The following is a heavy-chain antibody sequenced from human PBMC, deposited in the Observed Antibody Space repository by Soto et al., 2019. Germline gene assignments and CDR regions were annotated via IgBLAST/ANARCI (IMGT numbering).Heavy chain of an antibody. V-gene: IGHV5-10-1*01. CDR1: GYILAGYW. J-gene: IGHJ4*02. CDR2: IDPSDSQT. Sequence: PGESLRISCKGSGYILAGYWITWVRQMPGKGLEWMGRIDPSDSQTYYSPSFRGHVTISAAKSITTVFLQWSSLRASDTAMYYCARQIYDSDSGPNFQYYFDSWGQGTLVTVYS. D-gene: IGHD3-22*01. CDR3: ARQIYDSDSGPNFQYYFDS.